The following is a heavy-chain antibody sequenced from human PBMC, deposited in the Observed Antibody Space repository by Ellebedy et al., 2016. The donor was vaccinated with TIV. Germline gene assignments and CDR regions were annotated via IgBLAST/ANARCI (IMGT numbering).Heavy chain of an antibody. CDR2: IYYIGTT. CDR3: AGGSYSPYGMDV. V-gene: IGHV4-61*01. Sequence: GSLRLSCTVSGGSVSSGSHYWSWIRQSQGKGLEWIGYIYYIGTTNYNPSLMSRVTISEDTSKNQFSLRLQSVTAADTAVYYCAGGSYSPYGMDVWGQGTTVTVSS. D-gene: IGHD1-26*01. CDR1: GGSVSSGSHY. J-gene: IGHJ6*02.